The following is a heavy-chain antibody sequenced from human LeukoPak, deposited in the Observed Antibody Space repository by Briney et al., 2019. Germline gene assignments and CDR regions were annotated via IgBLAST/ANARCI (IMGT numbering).Heavy chain of an antibody. CDR1: GFIFDDYA. D-gene: IGHD6-19*01. J-gene: IGHJ4*02. V-gene: IGHV3-9*01. Sequence: GGSLRLSCAASGFIFDDYAMHWVRQTPGKGLEWLSGISWDGDTTDYADSVKGRFTISRDNAKNFLYLQMNSLRIEDTALYYCAKDIRVRYSSGWYPFDYWGQGTQVTVSS. CDR2: ISWDGDTT. CDR3: AKDIRVRYSSGWYPFDY.